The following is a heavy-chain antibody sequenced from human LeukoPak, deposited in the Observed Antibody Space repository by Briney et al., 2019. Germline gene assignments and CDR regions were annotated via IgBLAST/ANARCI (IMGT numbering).Heavy chain of an antibody. D-gene: IGHD6-6*01. CDR2: TRSKARSYTT. CDR1: GFILSDHY. J-gene: IGHJ6*02. V-gene: IGHV3-72*01. CDR3: TFGSSSRGHHYMDV. Sequence: PGGSLRLSCAASGFILSDHYMDWVRQAPGRGLEWVGRTRSKARSYTTEYAASVKDRFTISRDDSKNSLYLQMNSLRIEDTAVYHCTFGSSSRGHHYMDVWGQGTTVTVSS.